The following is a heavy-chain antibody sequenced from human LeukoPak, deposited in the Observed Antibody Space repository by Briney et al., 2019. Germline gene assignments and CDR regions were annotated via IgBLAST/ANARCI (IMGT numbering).Heavy chain of an antibody. D-gene: IGHD6-13*01. CDR2: ISGSGGST. J-gene: IGHJ4*02. CDR1: GFTFSSYA. Sequence: GGSLRLSCAASGFTFSSYAMSWVRQAPGKGLEWVSVISGSGGSTYYADSVKGRFTISRDNSKNTLYLQMNSLRAEDTAVYFCAKRDSRYHFDYWGQGTLVTVSS. CDR3: AKRDSRYHFDY. V-gene: IGHV3-23*01.